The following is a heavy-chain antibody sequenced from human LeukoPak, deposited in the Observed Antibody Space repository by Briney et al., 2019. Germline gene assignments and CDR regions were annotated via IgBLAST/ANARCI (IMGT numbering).Heavy chain of an antibody. CDR3: ARDLSDYDVFDY. Sequence: SETLSLTCTVSGGSISSYYWSWIRQPPGKGLEWIGYIYYSGSTNYNPSLKSRVTISVDTSKNQFSLKLSSVTAADTAVYYCARDLSDYDVFDYWGQGTLVTVSS. CDR1: GGSISSYY. D-gene: IGHD5-12*01. V-gene: IGHV4-59*01. CDR2: IYYSGST. J-gene: IGHJ4*02.